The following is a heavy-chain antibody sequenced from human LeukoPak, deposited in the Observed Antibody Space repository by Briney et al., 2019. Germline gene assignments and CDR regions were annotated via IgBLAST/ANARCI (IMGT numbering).Heavy chain of an antibody. D-gene: IGHD3-22*01. Sequence: ASVKVSCKASGYTFTSYGISWVRKAPGQGLEWMGIINPSGGSTSYAEKFQGRVTMTRDTSTSTVYMKLSSLRSEDTAVYYCARVGDSSGYSYYFDYWGQGTLVTVSS. V-gene: IGHV1-46*01. CDR1: GYTFTSYG. CDR2: INPSGGST. CDR3: ARVGDSSGYSYYFDY. J-gene: IGHJ4*02.